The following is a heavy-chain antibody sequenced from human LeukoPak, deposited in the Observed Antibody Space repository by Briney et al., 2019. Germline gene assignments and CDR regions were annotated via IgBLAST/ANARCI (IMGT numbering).Heavy chain of an antibody. CDR2: ISYDGSNK. CDR3: VRGVVFQWFGQYNDGLDI. J-gene: IGHJ3*02. Sequence: PGGSLRLSCAASGFTFSSYAMHWVRQAPGEGLEWVAVISYDGSNKYYADSVKGRFTISRDNSKNTLYLQMNSLRAEDTAVYYCVRGVVFQWFGQYNDGLDIWGQGTMVTVSS. V-gene: IGHV3-30-3*01. D-gene: IGHD3-10*01. CDR1: GFTFSSYA.